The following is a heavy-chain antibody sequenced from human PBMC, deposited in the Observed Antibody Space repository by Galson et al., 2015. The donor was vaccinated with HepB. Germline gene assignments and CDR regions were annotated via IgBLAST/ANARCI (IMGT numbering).Heavy chain of an antibody. CDR3: ARDPYGGHFDH. V-gene: IGHV4-59*11. J-gene: IGHJ4*02. CDR1: GGSISTHY. CDR2: IYYSGST. Sequence: SETLSLTCTVSGGSISTHYWSWIRQAPGKGLEWIAYIYYSGSTNYNPSLKSRVAISVDTSKNQFFLNLSSVTAADTAVYYCARDPYGGHFDHWGQGTPVTVSS. D-gene: IGHD4-23*01.